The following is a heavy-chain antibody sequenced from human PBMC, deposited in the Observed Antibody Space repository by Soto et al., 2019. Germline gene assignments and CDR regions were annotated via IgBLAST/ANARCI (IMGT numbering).Heavy chain of an antibody. D-gene: IGHD6-19*01. V-gene: IGHV4-59*01. CDR1: GDSISSYY. CDR2: IYYSGST. Sequence: PSETLSLTCPVSGDSISSYYWSWIRQPPGKGLEWIGYIYYSGSTNYNPSLKSRVTISVDTSKNQFSLKLRSVTAADTAVYYCARGRSSGWYDAFDIWGQGTMVTVSS. CDR3: ARGRSSGWYDAFDI. J-gene: IGHJ3*02.